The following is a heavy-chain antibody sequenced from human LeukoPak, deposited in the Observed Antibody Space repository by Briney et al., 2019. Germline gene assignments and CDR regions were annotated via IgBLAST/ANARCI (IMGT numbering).Heavy chain of an antibody. CDR3: ASSGYYYVIDY. V-gene: IGHV4-39*07. CDR2: IYYSGST. Sequence: SETLSLTCTVSGGSISSSSYYWGWIRQPPGKGLEWIGSIYYSGSTYYNPSLKSRVTISVDTSKNQFSLKLSSVTAADTAVYYCASSGYYYVIDYWGQGTLVTVSS. D-gene: IGHD3-22*01. CDR1: GGSISSSSYY. J-gene: IGHJ4*02.